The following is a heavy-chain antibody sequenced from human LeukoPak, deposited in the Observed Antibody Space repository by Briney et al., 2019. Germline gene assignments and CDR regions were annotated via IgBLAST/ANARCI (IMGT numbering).Heavy chain of an antibody. CDR2: IFYGGTN. CDR1: GGSVSSGSNY. CDR3: ARDRGGRGYSGYYDRGGQYYYYYGMDV. D-gene: IGHD5-12*01. Sequence: AETVSVTCNVSGGSVSSGSNYWMWLAPPPGQEWVGMVFIFYGGTNNYHPSLKSRVTISVDSSKTQYFLKLISVTAADTAVYYCARDRGGRGYSGYYDRGGQYYYYYGMDVWGKGTTVTVSS. V-gene: IGHV4-61*01. J-gene: IGHJ6*04.